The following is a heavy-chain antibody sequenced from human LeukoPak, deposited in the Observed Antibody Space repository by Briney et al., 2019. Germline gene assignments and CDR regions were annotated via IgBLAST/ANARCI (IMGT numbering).Heavy chain of an antibody. D-gene: IGHD3-16*01. V-gene: IGHV3-48*04. CDR1: GFTFCGNS. J-gene: IGHJ4*02. CDR2: ISSSGSTI. CDR3: ARAGWHYYEYYVAY. Sequence: GGSLILSCAASGFTFCGNSVNWVRQAPGKGLEWVSYISSSGSTIYYADSVKGRFTISRDNAKNPLYLQMNSLRAEDTAVYYCARAGWHYYEYYVAYLGQGSQVTVSS.